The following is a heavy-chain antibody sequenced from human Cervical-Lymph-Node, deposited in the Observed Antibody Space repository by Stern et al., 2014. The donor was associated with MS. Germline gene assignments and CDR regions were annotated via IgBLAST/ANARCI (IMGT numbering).Heavy chain of an antibody. J-gene: IGHJ2*01. D-gene: IGHD2/OR15-2a*01. CDR2: IYHSGAS. Sequence: VQLVESGPGLVKPSGTLSLTCAVSGGSVSSTNWWSWVRQSPGKGLEWIGNIYHSGASNYRPSLRIRVSISLDNSKNHLSLHLTSVTAADTAVYYCARERQQYCNSEGCSYWYFDLWGRGTLVTVSS. CDR3: ARERQQYCNSEGCSYWYFDL. V-gene: IGHV4-4*02. CDR1: GGSVSSTNW.